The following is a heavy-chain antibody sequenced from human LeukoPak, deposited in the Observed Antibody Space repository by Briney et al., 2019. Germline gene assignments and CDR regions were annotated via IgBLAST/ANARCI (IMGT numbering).Heavy chain of an antibody. Sequence: ASVKVSCKASGYTFTSYGISWVRQAPGQGLEWMGWISAKNGNTDYAQKLQGRVTMTTDTSTSTAYMELRSLRSDDTAVYYCARVLSAAAGYYFDYWGQGTLVTVSS. CDR2: ISAKNGNT. D-gene: IGHD6-13*01. CDR1: GYTFTSYG. CDR3: ARVLSAAAGYYFDY. V-gene: IGHV1-18*01. J-gene: IGHJ4*02.